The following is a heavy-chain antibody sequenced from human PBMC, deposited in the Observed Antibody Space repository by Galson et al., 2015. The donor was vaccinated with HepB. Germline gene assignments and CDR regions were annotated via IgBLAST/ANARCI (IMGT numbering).Heavy chain of an antibody. CDR3: ARVAAAGYLFPLLGSYGMDV. Sequence: SVKVSCKASGGTFSSYAISWVRQAPGQGLEWMGRIIPILGIANYAQKFQGRVTITADKSTSTAYMELSSLRSEDTAVYYCARVAAAGYLFPLLGSYGMDVWGQGTTVTVSS. CDR1: GGTFSSYA. J-gene: IGHJ6*02. CDR2: IIPILGIA. V-gene: IGHV1-69*04. D-gene: IGHD6-13*01.